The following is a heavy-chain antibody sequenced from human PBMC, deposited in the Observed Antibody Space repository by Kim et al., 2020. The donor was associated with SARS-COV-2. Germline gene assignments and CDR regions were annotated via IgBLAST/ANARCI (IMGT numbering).Heavy chain of an antibody. CDR2: IIPIFGTA. CDR1: GGTFSSYA. CDR3: VRDGGYIVATTDYYYYYGMDV. J-gene: IGHJ6*02. V-gene: IGHV1-69*13. Sequence: SVKVSCKASGGTFSSYAISWVRQAPGQGLEWMGGIIPIFGTANYAQKFQGRVTITADESTSTAYMELSSLRSEDTAVYYCVRDGGYIVATTDYYYYYGMDVWGQGTPVTVSS. D-gene: IGHD5-12*01.